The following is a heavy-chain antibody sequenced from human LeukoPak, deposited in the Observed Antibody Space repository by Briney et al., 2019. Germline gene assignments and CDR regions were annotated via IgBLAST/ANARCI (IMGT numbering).Heavy chain of an antibody. D-gene: IGHD2/OR15-2a*01. Sequence: PGGSLRLSCAASGFTFSSYGMHWVRQAPGKGLEWVAVIWYDGSNKYYADSVKGRFTISRDNPKNVVYLQMNSLRPEDTAVYYCARDLSTHYSIDYWGLGILVTVSS. CDR1: GFTFSSYG. CDR2: IWYDGSNK. J-gene: IGHJ4*02. V-gene: IGHV3-33*01. CDR3: ARDLSTHYSIDY.